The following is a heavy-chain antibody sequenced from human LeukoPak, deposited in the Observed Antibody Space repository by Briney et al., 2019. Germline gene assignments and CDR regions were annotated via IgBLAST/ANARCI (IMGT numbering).Heavy chain of an antibody. CDR1: GGSISSYY. V-gene: IGHV4-4*07. J-gene: IGHJ4*02. D-gene: IGHD1-26*01. Sequence: SETLSLTCTVSGGSISSYYWSRIRQPAGKGLEWIGRIYTSGSTNYNPSLKSRVTMSVDTSKNQFSLKLSSVTAADTAVYYCARVGTSYPHVWYFDYWGQGTLVTVSS. CDR2: IYTSGST. CDR3: ARVGTSYPHVWYFDY.